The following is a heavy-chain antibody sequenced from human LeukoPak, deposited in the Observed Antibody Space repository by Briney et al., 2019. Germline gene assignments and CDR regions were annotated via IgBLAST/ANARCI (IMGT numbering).Heavy chain of an antibody. CDR1: GFTFSSYA. CDR2: ISGSGGST. CDR3: ANSHSGSYTWFF. Sequence: EGSLRLSCAASGFTFSSYAMSWVRQAPGKGLEWVSAISGSGGSTYYADSVKGRFTISRDNSKNTLYLQMNSLRAEDTAVYYCANSHSGSYTWFFWGQGTLVTVSS. V-gene: IGHV3-23*01. D-gene: IGHD1-26*01. J-gene: IGHJ4*02.